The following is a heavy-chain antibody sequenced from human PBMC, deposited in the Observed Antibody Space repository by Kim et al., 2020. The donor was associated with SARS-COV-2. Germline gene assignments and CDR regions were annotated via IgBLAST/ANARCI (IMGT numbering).Heavy chain of an antibody. CDR2: IKSDGIMS. CDR1: GFTFKSYW. CDR3: VRGASGFDF. D-gene: IGHD3-3*01. J-gene: IGHJ5*01. Sequence: GGSLRLSCVASGFTFKSYWMNWVRQVPGKGLMWVSRIKSDGIMSHYADSVKGRFTISRDNDKNMMYLQMNSLRVEDTAVYHCVRGASGFDFWGRGSLVIVSS. V-gene: IGHV3-74*01.